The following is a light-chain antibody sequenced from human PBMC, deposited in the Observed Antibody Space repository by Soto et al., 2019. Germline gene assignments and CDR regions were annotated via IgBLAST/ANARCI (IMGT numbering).Light chain of an antibody. J-gene: IGKJ4*01. Sequence: DIQMTQSPSALSASIGDRVTITCRASQSISSWLAWYQQKPGRAPKLLIYDASILESGVPSRFSGSGSETEFTLTISSLQPDDFATYYCQQYNSYSPLTFGGGTKVDIK. CDR1: QSISSW. CDR3: QQYNSYSPLT. CDR2: DAS. V-gene: IGKV1-5*01.